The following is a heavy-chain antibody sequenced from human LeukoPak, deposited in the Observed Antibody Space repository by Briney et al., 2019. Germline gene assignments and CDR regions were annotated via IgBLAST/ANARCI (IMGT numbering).Heavy chain of an antibody. J-gene: IGHJ4*02. V-gene: IGHV4-34*01. CDR1: GGSSSGYY. Sequence: SETLSLTCAVYGGSSSGYYWSWIRQPPGKGLEWIGEINHSGSTNYNPSLKSRVTISVDTSKNQFSLKLSSVTAADTAVYYCARGLRYSYGSRGEYYFDYWGQGTLVTVSS. CDR3: ARGLRYSYGSRGEYYFDY. D-gene: IGHD5-18*01. CDR2: INHSGST.